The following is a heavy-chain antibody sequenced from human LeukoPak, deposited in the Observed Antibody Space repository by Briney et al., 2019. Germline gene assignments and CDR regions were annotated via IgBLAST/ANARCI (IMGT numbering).Heavy chain of an antibody. Sequence: GGPLRLSCAASGFTVSSDYMSWVRQAPGKGLEWVSVIYSGGSTNYADSVKGRFTISRDNSKNTVYLQMNSLRAEDTAVYYCTRGYSYGPYFDSWGQGTLVTVSS. CDR3: TRGYSYGPYFDS. J-gene: IGHJ4*02. D-gene: IGHD5-18*01. V-gene: IGHV3-53*01. CDR2: IYSGGST. CDR1: GFTVSSDY.